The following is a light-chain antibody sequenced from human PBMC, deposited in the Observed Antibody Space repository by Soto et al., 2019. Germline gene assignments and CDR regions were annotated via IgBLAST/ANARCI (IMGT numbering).Light chain of an antibody. CDR1: QSIVGW. CDR3: QQYNSYGYT. CDR2: DAS. V-gene: IGKV1-5*01. J-gene: IGKJ2*01. Sequence: DIQMTQSPATLSASVGDRVTITCRASQSIVGWLAWYQQKPGKAPKLLIYDASTLESGVPSRFSGGGSGTEFTVTISTLQPDDFATYYCQQYNSYGYTFGQGTKLEIK.